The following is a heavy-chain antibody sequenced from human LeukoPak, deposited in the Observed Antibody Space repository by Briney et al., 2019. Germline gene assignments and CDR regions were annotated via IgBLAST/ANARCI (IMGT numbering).Heavy chain of an antibody. J-gene: IGHJ4*02. CDR3: ASGVGYSGSNPTTYYFDD. CDR1: GGSISSGGQS. Sequence: TLSLTCAVSGGSISSGGQSWTWIRQPPGKGLEWIGYINHSGSTFYNPSLKNRVTISIDRSKNQFSLKLSSVTAADTAMYYCASGVGYSGSNPTTYYFDDWGQGTLVTVSS. D-gene: IGHD1-26*01. CDR2: INHSGST. V-gene: IGHV4-30-2*01.